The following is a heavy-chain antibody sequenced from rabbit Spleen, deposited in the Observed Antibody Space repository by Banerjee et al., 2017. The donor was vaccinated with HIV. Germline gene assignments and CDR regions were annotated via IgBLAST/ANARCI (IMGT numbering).Heavy chain of an antibody. J-gene: IGHJ6*01. V-gene: IGHV1S45*01. CDR3: ARDTGSSFSSYGMDL. CDR2: IDVGKSGST. Sequence: QEQLVESGGGLVQPEGSLTLTCKASGLDFSSSYWICWVRQAPGKGLEWIACIDVGKSGSTYYANWAKGRFTISKPSSITVTLQMTSLTAADTATYFCARDTGSSFSSYGMDLWGPGTLVTVS. CDR1: GLDFSSSYW. D-gene: IGHD8-1*01.